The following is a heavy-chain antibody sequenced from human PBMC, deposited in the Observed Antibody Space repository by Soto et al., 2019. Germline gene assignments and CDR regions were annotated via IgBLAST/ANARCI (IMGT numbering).Heavy chain of an antibody. CDR1: GFTFSSYW. CDR2: IKQDGNEK. V-gene: IGHV3-7*03. CDR3: ARDTRLLCRSTTCYEVDGFDI. Sequence: GGSLRLSCAVSGFTFSSYWMSWVRQAPGKGLEWVANIKQDGNEKNYVDSVKGRCTISRDNAKNSLYLQMNSLRAEDTAMYYCARDTRLLCRSTTCYEVDGFDIWGQGTMVTVSS. D-gene: IGHD2-2*01. J-gene: IGHJ3*02.